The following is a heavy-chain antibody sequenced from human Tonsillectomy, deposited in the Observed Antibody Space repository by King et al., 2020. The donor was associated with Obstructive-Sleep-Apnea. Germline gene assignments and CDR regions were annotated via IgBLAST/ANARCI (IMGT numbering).Heavy chain of an antibody. CDR1: GFTFSNYG. CDR2: ISYDGSYK. Sequence: VQLVESGGGVVRPGRSPRLSCAASGFTFSNYGMHWVRQAQGKGLEWVAIISYDGSYKYYADSVKGRFTISRDNSKNTLYLQMNSLRPEDTAVYYCVKAPYYDILTGFWGDYYYGMDVWGQGTTVTVSS. D-gene: IGHD3-9*01. CDR3: VKAPYYDILTGFWGDYYYGMDV. J-gene: IGHJ6*02. V-gene: IGHV3-30*18.